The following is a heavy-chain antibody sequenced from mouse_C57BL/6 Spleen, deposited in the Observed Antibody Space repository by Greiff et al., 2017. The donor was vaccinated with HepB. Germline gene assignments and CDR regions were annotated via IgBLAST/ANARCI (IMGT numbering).Heavy chain of an antibody. D-gene: IGHD1-1*01. CDR1: GFTFSDYG. Sequence: EVKLMESGGGLVQPGQSLNLSCAASGFTFSDYGMAWVRQAPRKGPAWVAFISNLAYSIYYAYTVNGRFTISRENAKNTLYLEMRSLRSEDTAMYYCARLAVVARAMDYWGQGTSVTVSS. J-gene: IGHJ4*01. CDR2: ISNLAYSI. CDR3: ARLAVVARAMDY. V-gene: IGHV5-15*01.